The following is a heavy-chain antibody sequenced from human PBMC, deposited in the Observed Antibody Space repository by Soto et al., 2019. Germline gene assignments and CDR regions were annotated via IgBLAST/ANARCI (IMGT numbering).Heavy chain of an antibody. J-gene: IGHJ5*02. CDR3: ARHGSDIVVVPAAIGVDWFAP. CDR2: INAGNGNT. D-gene: IGHD2-2*02. CDR1: GYTFTSYA. Sequence: ASVKVSCKASGYTFTSYAMHWVRQAPGQRLEWMGWINAGNGNTKYSQKFQGRVTITRDTSASTAYMELSSLRSEDTAVYYCARHGSDIVVVPAAIGVDWFAPWGQGTLVTVS. V-gene: IGHV1-3*01.